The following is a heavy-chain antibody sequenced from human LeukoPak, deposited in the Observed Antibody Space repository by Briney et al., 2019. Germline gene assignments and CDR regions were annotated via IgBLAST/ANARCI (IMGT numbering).Heavy chain of an antibody. D-gene: IGHD5-18*01. CDR2: IYYTGAT. CDR3: ARAGYSYGTGYYFDY. V-gene: IGHV4-59*01. J-gene: IGHJ4*02. CDR1: GGSTSRYY. Sequence: SETLSLNCNGSGGSTSRYYLSLIPQPPRKGPDGIWDIYYTGATYYNPSLKSRVTISLDTSKNQFSLKLSSVTAADAAVYCCARAGYSYGTGYYFDYWGQGALVTVSS.